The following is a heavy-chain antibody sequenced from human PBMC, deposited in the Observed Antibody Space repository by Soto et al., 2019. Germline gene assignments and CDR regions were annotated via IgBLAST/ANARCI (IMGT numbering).Heavy chain of an antibody. CDR3: AREGITMVRGVIIRSAFDI. CDR1: GGSISSYY. D-gene: IGHD3-10*01. J-gene: IGHJ3*02. CDR2: IYYSGST. Sequence: SETLSLTCTVSGGSISSYYWSWIRQPPGKGLEWIGYIYYSGSTNYNPSLKSRITISVDTSKNQFSLKLSSVTAADTAVYYCAREGITMVRGVIIRSAFDIWGQGTMVTVSS. V-gene: IGHV4-59*01.